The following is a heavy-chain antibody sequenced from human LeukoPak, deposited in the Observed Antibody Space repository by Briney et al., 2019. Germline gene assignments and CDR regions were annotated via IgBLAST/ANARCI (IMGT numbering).Heavy chain of an antibody. J-gene: IGHJ4*02. CDR1: GYSFTTYW. CDR2: VYPGDSDT. D-gene: IGHD6-19*01. Sequence: GESLKISCKGSGYSFTTYWIGWVRQMPGKGLEWMAIVYPGDSDTRYNPSFQGQVTVSADKSINTAYLQWSSLKASDTAIYYCARHTTSVAATNYWGQGSLVTVSS. V-gene: IGHV5-51*01. CDR3: ARHTTSVAATNY.